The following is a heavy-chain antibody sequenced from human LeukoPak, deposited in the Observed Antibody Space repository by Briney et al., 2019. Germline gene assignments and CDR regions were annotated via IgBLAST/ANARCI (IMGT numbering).Heavy chain of an antibody. CDR3: ARQGVVRGGTWSIR. D-gene: IGHD3-10*01. CDR1: GGSISSRCYY. CDR2: IYYSGST. Sequence: PSETLSLTCTVSGGSISSRCYYWGWIRQPPGKGLEWIGSIYYSGSTYYSPSLKSRVTISVDTSKNQFSLKLSSVTAADTAVYYCARQGVVRGGTWSIRWGQGTLVTVSS. V-gene: IGHV4-39*01. J-gene: IGHJ4*02.